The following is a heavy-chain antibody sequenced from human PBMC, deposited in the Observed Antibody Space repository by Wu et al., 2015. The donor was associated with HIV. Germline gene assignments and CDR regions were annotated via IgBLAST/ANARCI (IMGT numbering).Heavy chain of an antibody. CDR2: INPNSGGT. CDR1: GYIFTRNF. V-gene: IGHV1-2*02. Sequence: QVQLMQSGAEVTKPGTSVNISCMTSGYIFTRNFLHWVRQAPGQGLEWMGWINPNSGGTNSAQKFQGRVTMTRDTSISTAYMELSRLRSDDTAVYYCARDMGHEGRQWLVQPGAFDIWGQGTMVTVSS. D-gene: IGHD6-19*01. CDR3: ARDMGHEGRQWLVQPGAFDI. J-gene: IGHJ3*02.